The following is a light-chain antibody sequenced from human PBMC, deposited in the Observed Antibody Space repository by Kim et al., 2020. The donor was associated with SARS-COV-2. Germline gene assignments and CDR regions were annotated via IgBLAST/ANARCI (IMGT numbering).Light chain of an antibody. CDR3: SSYTSSSTWV. CDR1: SSDVGGYNY. Sequence: QSALTQPASVSGSPGQSITISCTGTSSDVGGYNYVSWYQEHPGKAPKLMIYDVSKRPSGVSNRFSGSKSGNTASLTISWLQAEDEADYCCSSYTSSSTWVFVGGTQLTVL. V-gene: IGLV2-14*01. CDR2: DVS. J-gene: IGLJ3*02.